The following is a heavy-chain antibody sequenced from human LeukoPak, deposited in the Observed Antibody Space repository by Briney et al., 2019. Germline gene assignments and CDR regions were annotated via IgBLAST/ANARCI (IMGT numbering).Heavy chain of an antibody. CDR3: ARDPSGSYYAFDI. CDR1: GGSVSSGNYY. V-gene: IGHV4-61*01. CDR2: VYYSGST. J-gene: IGHJ3*02. D-gene: IGHD1-26*01. Sequence: SETVSLTCTVSGGSVSSGNYYWSWIRQPPGKGLEWIGYVYYSGSTNYNPSLKSRVTISVDTSKNQFSLKLSSVTAADTAVYYCARDPSGSYYAFDIWGQGTMVTVSS.